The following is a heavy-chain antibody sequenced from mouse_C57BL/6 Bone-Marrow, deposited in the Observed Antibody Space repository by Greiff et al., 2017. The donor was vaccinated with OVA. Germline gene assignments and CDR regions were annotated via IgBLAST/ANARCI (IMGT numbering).Heavy chain of an antibody. CDR3: ARSATVVD. CDR2: INPSTGGT. D-gene: IGHD1-1*01. V-gene: IGHV1-42*01. J-gene: IGHJ2*01. Sequence: VHVKQSGPELVKPGASVKISCKASGYSFTGYYMNWVKQSPEKSLEWIGEINPSTGGTTYNQKFKAKATLTVDKSSSTAYMQLKSLTSEDSAVYYCARSATVVDWGQGTTLTVSS. CDR1: GYSFTGYY.